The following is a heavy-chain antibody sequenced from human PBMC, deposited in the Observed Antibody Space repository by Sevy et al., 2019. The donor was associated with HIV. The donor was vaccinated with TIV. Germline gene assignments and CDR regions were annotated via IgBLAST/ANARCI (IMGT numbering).Heavy chain of an antibody. CDR3: ARVPGLDFYYYMDV. V-gene: IGHV3-53*01. D-gene: IGHD3-22*01. J-gene: IGHJ6*03. CDR2: FYSNGET. Sequence: GGSLGLSCAASGFTVSRNSMSWVRQAPGKGLEWVSVFYSNGETYYADSVKGRFTISRDSSKNKLYLQMNSLRAEDTAVYYCARVPGLDFYYYMDVWGKGTTVTVSS. CDR1: GFTVSRNS.